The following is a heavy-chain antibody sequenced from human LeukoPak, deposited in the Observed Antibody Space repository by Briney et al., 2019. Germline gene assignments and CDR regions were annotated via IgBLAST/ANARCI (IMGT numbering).Heavy chain of an antibody. CDR2: IIPILGIA. Sequence: ASVKVSCKASGGTFSSYTISWVRQAPGQGLEWRGRIIPILGIANYAQKFQGRVTITAGKSTSTAYMELSSLRSEDTAVYYCARGPYYDSSGYVLDYWGQGTLVTVSS. J-gene: IGHJ4*02. V-gene: IGHV1-69*02. CDR3: ARGPYYDSSGYVLDY. D-gene: IGHD3-22*01. CDR1: GGTFSSYT.